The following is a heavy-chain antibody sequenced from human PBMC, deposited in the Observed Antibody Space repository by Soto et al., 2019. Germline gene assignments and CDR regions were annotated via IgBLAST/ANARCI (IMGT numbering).Heavy chain of an antibody. CDR3: AKDLVGSNADYYDY. Sequence: PGGSLRLSCAASGFTFSSYAMSWVRQAPGKGMEWVAAISGSGGSTYYVDSVKGRFTISRENSKNTLYLQMNSLRAEDAAVYYCAKDLVGSNADYYDYWGQGTLVTVSS. CDR1: GFTFSSYA. D-gene: IGHD2-15*01. J-gene: IGHJ4*02. V-gene: IGHV3-23*01. CDR2: ISGSGGST.